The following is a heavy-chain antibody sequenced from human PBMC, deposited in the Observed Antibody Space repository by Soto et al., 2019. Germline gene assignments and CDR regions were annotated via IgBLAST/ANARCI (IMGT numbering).Heavy chain of an antibody. CDR3: ARSRWSPVPLGY. V-gene: IGHV4-30-2*01. J-gene: IGHJ4*02. Sequence: QLQLQESGSGLVKPSQTLSLTCAVSGGSISSGGYSWSWIRQPPGKGLEWIGYIYHSGSTYYNPSPRRRVTTSVDRAKNQFSLKLSSVTAADTAVYYCARSRWSPVPLGYWGQGTLVTVSS. CDR1: GGSISSGGYS. D-gene: IGHD3-3*01. CDR2: IYHSGST.